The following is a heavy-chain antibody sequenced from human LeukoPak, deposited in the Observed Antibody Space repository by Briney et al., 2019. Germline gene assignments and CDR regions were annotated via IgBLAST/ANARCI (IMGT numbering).Heavy chain of an antibody. D-gene: IGHD2-2*01. V-gene: IGHV3-23*01. CDR2: ITDSGGRT. CDR3: AKRVVVPTVTYYFDY. Sequence: GGSLRLSCAASGFTFGTYAMSWVRQAPGKGLEWVSAITDSGGRTYYADSVKGRFTISRDNSKNTLYLQVNSLRAEDAAVYYCAKRVVVPTVTYYFDYWGQGTLVTVSS. J-gene: IGHJ4*02. CDR1: GFTFGTYA.